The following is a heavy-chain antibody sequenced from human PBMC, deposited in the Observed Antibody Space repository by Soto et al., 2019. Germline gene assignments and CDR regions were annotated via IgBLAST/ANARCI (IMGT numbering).Heavy chain of an antibody. CDR1: GGSISSYY. CDR3: ARRYGDCFEY. D-gene: IGHD4-17*01. V-gene: IGHV4-59*08. CDR2: IYYSGST. Sequence: QVQLQESCPGLVKPSEALSLTCTVSGGSISSYYWSWIRQPPGKGLEWIGYIYYSGSTNYNPSLKSRVTISVDTSQNQFSLKLSSVTAADTAVYYCARRYGDCFEYWGQGTLVTVSS. J-gene: IGHJ4*02.